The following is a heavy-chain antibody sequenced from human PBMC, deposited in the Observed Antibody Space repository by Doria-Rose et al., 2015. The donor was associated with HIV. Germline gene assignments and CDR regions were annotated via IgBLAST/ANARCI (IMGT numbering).Heavy chain of an antibody. CDR1: GFTFDDYA. J-gene: IGHJ3*02. V-gene: IGHV3-9*01. CDR2: ISWNSGSI. D-gene: IGHD2-2*01. CDR3: ARQVGQDAFDI. Sequence: EVQLVESGGVLVQPGRSLRLSCAASGFTFDDYAMQWVRQAPGKGLEWVSGISWNSGSIGYADSVKGRFTISRDNAKNSLYLQMNSLRAEDTALYYCARQVGQDAFDIWGQGTVVTVSA.